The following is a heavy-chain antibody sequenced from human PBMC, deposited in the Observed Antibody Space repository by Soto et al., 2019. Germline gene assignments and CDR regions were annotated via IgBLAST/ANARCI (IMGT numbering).Heavy chain of an antibody. CDR2: IYHSGST. CDR1: GGSISSGGYS. CDR3: ARGCRARVVRGVTYNWFDP. D-gene: IGHD3-10*01. Sequence: PSETLSLTCAVSGGSISSGGYSWSWIRQPPGKGLEWIGYIYHSGSTYYNPSLKSRVTISVDRSKNQFSLKLSSVTAADTAVYYCARGCRARVVRGVTYNWFDPWGQGTLVTVSS. J-gene: IGHJ5*02. V-gene: IGHV4-30-2*01.